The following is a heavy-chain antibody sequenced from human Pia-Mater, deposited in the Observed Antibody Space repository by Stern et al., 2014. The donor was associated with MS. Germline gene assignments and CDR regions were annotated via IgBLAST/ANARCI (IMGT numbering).Heavy chain of an antibody. D-gene: IGHD6-19*01. CDR1: GFTFSDYA. Sequence: EVQLLESGGGLVQPGGFLRLSCAASGFTFSDYAMTWVRQAPGKGLEWVSSISGSGGNTFYAGPVKGRLTLSRDSSKSTLYLQMGSLRVEDTARYYCAKGRTVTGTGYGVDVWGQGTTVTVSS. CDR2: ISGSGGNT. V-gene: IGHV3-23*01. J-gene: IGHJ6*02. CDR3: AKGRTVTGTGYGVDV.